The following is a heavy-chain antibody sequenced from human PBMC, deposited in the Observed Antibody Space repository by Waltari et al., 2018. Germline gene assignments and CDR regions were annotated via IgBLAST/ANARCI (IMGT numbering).Heavy chain of an antibody. J-gene: IGHJ5*02. CDR1: GDSVSSGPYF. D-gene: IGHD1-26*01. CDR3: ARDRSGTINSFDP. CDR2: MFYSGTT. V-gene: IGHV4-39*07. Sequence: QLQLQESGPRLVTPAANMSLPCTVSGDSVSSGPYFWACIRQPPGKGLEWLGSMFYSGTTYHNSSLKSRVTISVDTSKNQVSLQLKSVTAADTAVYFCARDRSGTINSFDPWGRGTLVTVSS.